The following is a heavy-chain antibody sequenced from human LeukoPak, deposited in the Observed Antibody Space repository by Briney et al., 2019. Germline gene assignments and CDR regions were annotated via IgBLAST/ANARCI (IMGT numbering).Heavy chain of an antibody. CDR1: GGSISSYY. D-gene: IGHD1-26*01. CDR2: IYTSGST. CDR3: ARDWGWSSYWTNHAFDI. Sequence: SETLSLTCTVSGGSISSYYWSWIRQPAGKGLEWIGRIYTSGSTNYNPSLKSRVTMSVDTSKNQFSLKLSSVTAADAAVYYCARDWGWSSYWTNHAFDIWGQGTMVTVSS. V-gene: IGHV4-4*07. J-gene: IGHJ3*02.